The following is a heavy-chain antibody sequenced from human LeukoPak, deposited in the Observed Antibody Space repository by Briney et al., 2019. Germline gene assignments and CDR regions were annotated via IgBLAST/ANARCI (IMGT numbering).Heavy chain of an antibody. J-gene: IGHJ5*02. D-gene: IGHD3-22*01. CDR2: IYTSGST. V-gene: IGHV4-4*07. CDR1: GGSISSYY. Sequence: SETLSLTCTVSGGSISSYYWSRIRQPAGKGLEWIGRIYTSGSTNYNPSLKSRVTMSVDTSKNQFSLKLSSVTAADTAVYYCARDLPSGYYAGWFDPWGQGTLVTVSS. CDR3: ARDLPSGYYAGWFDP.